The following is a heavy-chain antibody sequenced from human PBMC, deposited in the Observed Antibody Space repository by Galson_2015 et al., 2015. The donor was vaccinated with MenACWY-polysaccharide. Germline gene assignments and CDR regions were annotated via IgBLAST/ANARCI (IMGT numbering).Heavy chain of an antibody. Sequence: SLRLSCAASGFTFSSYGMSWVRQAPGKGLEWISSISGSGGSTFYADSVKGRFTISRDNSKNTLSLQVNSLRAEDTAKYYCAKDLRVGATAGSELDFWGQGTLVTVSP. CDR3: AKDLRVGATAGSELDF. CDR1: GFTFSSYG. J-gene: IGHJ4*02. D-gene: IGHD1-26*01. V-gene: IGHV3-23*01. CDR2: ISGSGGST.